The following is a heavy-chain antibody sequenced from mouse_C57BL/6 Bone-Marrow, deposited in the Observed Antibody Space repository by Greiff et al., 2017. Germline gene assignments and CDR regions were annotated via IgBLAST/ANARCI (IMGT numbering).Heavy chain of an antibody. V-gene: IGHV14-2*01. D-gene: IGHD1-1*01. J-gene: IGHJ2*01. CDR2: IDPEDGEP. CDR1: GFNIKAYY. CDR3: ASGTTVVTPYYFDY. Sequence: VQLKESGAELVKPGASVKLSCTASGFNIKAYYMHWVKQRTEQGLEWIGRIDPEDGEPTSAPQFQGKATITAATSSNTAYLQLSSLTSEDTAVYYCASGTTVVTPYYFDYWGQGTTLTVSS.